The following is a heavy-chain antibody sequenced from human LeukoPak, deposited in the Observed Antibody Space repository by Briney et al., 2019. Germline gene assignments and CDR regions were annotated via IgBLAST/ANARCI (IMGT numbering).Heavy chain of an antibody. V-gene: IGHV4-4*09. CDR2: IYTSGST. J-gene: IGHJ6*03. CDR1: GGSISSYY. CDR3: ARARYYYYYYMDV. Sequence: SETLPLTCTVSGGSISSYYWSWIRQPPGKGLEWIGYIYTSGSTNYNPSLKSRVTISVDTSKNQSSLKLSSVTAADTAVYYCARARYYYYYYMDVWGKGTTVTVSS.